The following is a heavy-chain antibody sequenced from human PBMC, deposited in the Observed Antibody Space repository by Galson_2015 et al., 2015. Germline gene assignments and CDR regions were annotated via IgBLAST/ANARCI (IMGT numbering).Heavy chain of an antibody. Sequence: SLRLSCAASGFTFSSYSMSWVRQVPGKGLEWVSCITSSSSYKYYADSVKGRFTISRDNAKNSLYLQMNSLRAEDTAVYNCARDVVTGKWGDYWGQGILVTASS. V-gene: IGHV3-21*01. J-gene: IGHJ4*02. CDR1: GFTFSSYS. D-gene: IGHD1-20*01. CDR2: ITSSSSYK. CDR3: ARDVVTGKWGDY.